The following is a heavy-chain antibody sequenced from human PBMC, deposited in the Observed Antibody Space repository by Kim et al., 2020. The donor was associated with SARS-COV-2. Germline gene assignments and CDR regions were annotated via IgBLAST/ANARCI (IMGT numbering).Heavy chain of an antibody. CDR1: GYSFTSYW. CDR3: ARRGTIFGGVNYYYGMDV. V-gene: IGHV5-10-1*01. CDR2: IDPSDSYT. J-gene: IGHJ6*02. D-gene: IGHD3-3*01. Sequence: GESLKISCKGSGYSFTSYWISWVRQMPGKGLEWMGRIDPSDSYTNYSPSFQGHVTISADKSITTAYLQWSSLKASDTAMYYCARRGTIFGGVNYYYGMDVWGQGTTVTVSS.